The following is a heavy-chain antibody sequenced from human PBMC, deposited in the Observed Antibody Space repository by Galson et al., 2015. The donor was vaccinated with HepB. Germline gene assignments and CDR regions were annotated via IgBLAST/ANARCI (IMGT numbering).Heavy chain of an antibody. CDR3: ATGDCSSSSCHIFRY. CDR2: ISGSLIYT. D-gene: IGHD2-2*01. CDR1: GFTFSDYY. V-gene: IGHV3-11*06. J-gene: IGHJ4*02. Sequence: SLRLSCAASGFTFSDYYMNWIRQAPGKGLEWVSYISGSLIYTNYADSVKGRFTISRDNAKNLLYLQMNSLRTEDTAVYYCATGDCSSSSCHIFRYWGQGTLVTVSS.